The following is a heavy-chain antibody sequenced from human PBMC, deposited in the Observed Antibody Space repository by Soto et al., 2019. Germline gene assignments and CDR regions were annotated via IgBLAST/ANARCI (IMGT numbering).Heavy chain of an antibody. CDR1: GFTFSSYD. D-gene: IGHD6-19*01. V-gene: IGHV3-13*01. CDR3: ARTSSIAVDGTHLDYWYFDL. J-gene: IGHJ2*01. Sequence: EVQLVESGGGLVQPGGSLRLSCAASGFTFSSYDMHWVRQATGKGLEWVSAIGTAGDTYYPGSVKGRFTISRENAKNSWYLKMNSLRAEDTAVYYCARTSSIAVDGTHLDYWYFDLWGRGTLVTVSS. CDR2: IGTAGDT.